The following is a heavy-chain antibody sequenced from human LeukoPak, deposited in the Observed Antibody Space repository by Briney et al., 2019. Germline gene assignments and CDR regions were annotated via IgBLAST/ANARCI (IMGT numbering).Heavy chain of an antibody. CDR1: GGSISSSSYY. D-gene: IGHD6-6*01. J-gene: IGHJ5*02. CDR2: IYYSGST. CDR3: AKQKSIATRSWFDP. V-gene: IGHV4-39*01. Sequence: SETLSLTCTVSGGSISSSSYYWGWIRQPPGKGLEWIGSIYYSGSTYYNPSLKSRVTISVDTSKNQFSLKLSSVTAADTAVYYCAKQKSIATRSWFDPWGQGTLVTVSS.